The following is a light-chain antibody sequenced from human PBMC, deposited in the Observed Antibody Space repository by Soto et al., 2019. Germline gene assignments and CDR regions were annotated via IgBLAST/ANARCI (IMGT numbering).Light chain of an antibody. J-gene: IGKJ5*01. CDR2: GAS. CDR3: QQSYRTLIT. Sequence: DIQMTQSPSSLSASVGDTFTITFRTSQSISDYLNWYQQTPGNAPKFLIYGASSLQSGVPSRFSGSGSGTNFTLTISGLQLEDFATYFCQQSYRTLITFGQGTR. V-gene: IGKV1-39*01. CDR1: QSISDY.